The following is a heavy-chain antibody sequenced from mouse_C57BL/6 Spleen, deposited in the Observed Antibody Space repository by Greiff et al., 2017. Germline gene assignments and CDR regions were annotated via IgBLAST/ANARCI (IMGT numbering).Heavy chain of an antibody. CDR2: IDPETGGT. Sequence: QVQLQQSGAELVRPGASVTLSCKASGYTFTDYEMHWVKQTPVHGLEWIGAIDPETGGTAYTQKFKGKAILTADKSSSTAYMELRSLTSEDSAVYYCTMGDYYAMDYWGQGTSVTVSS. V-gene: IGHV1-15*01. CDR1: GYTFTDYE. J-gene: IGHJ4*01. CDR3: TMGDYYAMDY.